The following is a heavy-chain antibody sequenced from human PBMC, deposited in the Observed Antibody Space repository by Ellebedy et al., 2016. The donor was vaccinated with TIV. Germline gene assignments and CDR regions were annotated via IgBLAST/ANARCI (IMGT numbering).Heavy chain of an antibody. CDR2: INPSGGST. Sequence: AASVKVSCKASGYTFTSHYIHWMRQSPGQGLEWMGVINPSGGSTSYRQEFQGRITIARDTSTTTVYMELSSLRSEDTAVYYCARDSRNWLEEYSFDYWGQGTLVTVSS. D-gene: IGHD6-19*01. J-gene: IGHJ4*02. CDR1: GYTFTSHY. CDR3: ARDSRNWLEEYSFDY. V-gene: IGHV1-46*01.